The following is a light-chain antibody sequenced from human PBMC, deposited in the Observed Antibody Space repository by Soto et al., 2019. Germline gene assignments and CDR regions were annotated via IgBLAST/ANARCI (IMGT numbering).Light chain of an antibody. CDR1: QSISAW. CDR2: KAS. V-gene: IGKV1-5*03. J-gene: IGKJ5*01. CDR3: EMYNSYSWIT. Sequence: QMTQSPSTLSASVGDRVTITCRASQSISAWLAWYQQKPGKAPNLLIYKASTLESGVPSRFSASGSATEFTLTTSFMQPDDFGAYYCEMYNSYSWITCGQGRRLEIK.